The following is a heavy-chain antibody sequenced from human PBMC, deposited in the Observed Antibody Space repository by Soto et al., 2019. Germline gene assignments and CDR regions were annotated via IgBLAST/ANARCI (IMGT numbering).Heavy chain of an antibody. D-gene: IGHD6-13*01. V-gene: IGHV4-39*01. CDR3: ARGWRIAAAGTRFYP. CDR2: IYYSGST. Sequence: PSETLSLTCTVSGGSISSSSYYWGWIRQPPGKGLEWIGSIYYSGSTYYNPSLKSRVTISVDTSKNQFSLKLSSVTAADTAVYYCARGWRIAAAGTRFYPWGQGTLVTVSS. CDR1: GGSISSSSYY. J-gene: IGHJ5*02.